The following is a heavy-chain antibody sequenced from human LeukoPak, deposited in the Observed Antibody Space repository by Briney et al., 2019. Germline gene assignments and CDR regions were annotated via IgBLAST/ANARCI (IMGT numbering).Heavy chain of an antibody. Sequence: GGSLRLSCAASGFTFRDYYMSWIRQAPGKGLEWLSYISNSSPYTKYAGSVKGRFTISRDNARNSVFLQMNSLRAEDTAVYYCARDRPGSGTSDAFDLWGQGTMVTVSS. V-gene: IGHV3-11*05. D-gene: IGHD3-10*01. CDR3: ARDRPGSGTSDAFDL. CDR1: GFTFRDYY. CDR2: ISNSSPYT. J-gene: IGHJ3*01.